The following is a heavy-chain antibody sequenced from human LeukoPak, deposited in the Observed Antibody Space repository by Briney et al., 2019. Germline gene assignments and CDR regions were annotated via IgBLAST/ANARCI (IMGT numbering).Heavy chain of an antibody. CDR3: ARGRRTTVTTDWYFDL. CDR2: TKNDGSST. Sequence: GGSLRLSCAASGFTFSSYWMYWVRQAPGKGLVWVSRTKNDGSSTNYADSVKGRFTISRDNAKNTLYLQMNSLRAEDTAVYYCARGRRTTVTTDWYFDLWGRGTLVTVSS. D-gene: IGHD4-17*01. V-gene: IGHV3-74*01. CDR1: GFTFSSYW. J-gene: IGHJ2*01.